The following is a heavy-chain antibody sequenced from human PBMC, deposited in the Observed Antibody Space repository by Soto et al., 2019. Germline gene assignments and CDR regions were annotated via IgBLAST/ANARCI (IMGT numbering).Heavy chain of an antibody. Sequence: GGSPKLGCAASRFSFCSYWVSWVRQAPGKGLEWVSYISSSGSTIYYADSVKGRFTISRDNAKNSLYLQMNSLRAEDTVVYYCARASTVTTFGYWGQGTLVTSPQ. CDR1: RFSFCSYW. D-gene: IGHD4-17*01. V-gene: IGHV3-11*01. J-gene: IGHJ4*02. CDR3: ARASTVTTFGY. CDR2: ISSSGSTI.